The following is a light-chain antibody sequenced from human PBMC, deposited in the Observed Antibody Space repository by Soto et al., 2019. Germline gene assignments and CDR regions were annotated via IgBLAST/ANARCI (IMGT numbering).Light chain of an antibody. CDR2: RAS. Sequence: DIQMTQSPLTLSASVGDRVTVTCRASQTISRWLAWYQQKPGKAPKLLIYRASSLESGVPSRFSGSGSGTEFTLTISSLQSDDSATYYCQQYQTWTFGQGTKVEIK. J-gene: IGKJ1*01. CDR3: QQYQTWT. V-gene: IGKV1-5*03. CDR1: QTISRW.